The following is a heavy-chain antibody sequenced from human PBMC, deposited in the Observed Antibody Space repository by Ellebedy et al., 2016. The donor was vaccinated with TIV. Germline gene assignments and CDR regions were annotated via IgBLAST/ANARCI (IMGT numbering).Heavy chain of an antibody. V-gene: IGHV3-69-1*01. CDR3: VRSGRNIRYSSGWNDLDY. Sequence: PGGSLRLSCAASGFALSDFGMTWVRQAPGKGLEWVSHINSGESKSYADSVKGRFTISRDNGKNSVYLQMNSLRAEDTAVYYCVRSGRNIRYSSGWNDLDYWGQGALVTVSP. D-gene: IGHD6-19*01. CDR1: GFALSDFG. CDR2: INSGESK. J-gene: IGHJ4*02.